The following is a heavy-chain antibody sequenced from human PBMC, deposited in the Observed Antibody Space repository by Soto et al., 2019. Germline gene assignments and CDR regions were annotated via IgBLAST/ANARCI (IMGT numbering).Heavy chain of an antibody. D-gene: IGHD6-19*01. CDR1: GYSFTSYW. J-gene: IGHJ6*02. Sequence: EVQLVQSGADVKKPGESLKIPCKGSGYSFTSYWSGWVRQMPGKGLEWMGIIYPGDSATRYSPYFQGQVTISADKSISTAYLQWSSLKASDTTMYYCARPREAGKNYYGVDVWGQGTTVTVSS. CDR2: IYPGDSAT. CDR3: ARPREAGKNYYGVDV. V-gene: IGHV5-51*01.